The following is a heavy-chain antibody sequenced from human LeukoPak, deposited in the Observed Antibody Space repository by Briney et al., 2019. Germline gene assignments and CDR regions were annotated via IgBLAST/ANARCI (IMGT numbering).Heavy chain of an antibody. Sequence: PGGSLRLSCAASGFTFSTYSMNWVRQAPGKGLEWVSIISGDGATTDYADSVKGRFTTSRDNSRNTLYLQMNSLRVEDTAVYYCAKKNLAAAGPNYFDYWGQGTLVTVSS. CDR3: AKKNLAAAGPNYFDY. J-gene: IGHJ4*02. CDR2: ISGDGATT. CDR1: GFTFSTYS. V-gene: IGHV3-23*01. D-gene: IGHD6-13*01.